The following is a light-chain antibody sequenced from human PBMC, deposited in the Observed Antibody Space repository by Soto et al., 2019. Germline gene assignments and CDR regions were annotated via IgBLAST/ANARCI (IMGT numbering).Light chain of an antibody. J-gene: IGLJ1*01. Sequence: QSVLTQPPSASGTPGQRVTISCSGGSSNIGSNYVYWYQQLPGTAPKLLIYSDDQRPSGVPDRFSGSKSGTSASLAISGLRSEDEAEYYCGAWDDSLTRPVFGTGTKVTVL. V-gene: IGLV1-47*02. CDR2: SDD. CDR3: GAWDDSLTRPV. CDR1: SSNIGSNY.